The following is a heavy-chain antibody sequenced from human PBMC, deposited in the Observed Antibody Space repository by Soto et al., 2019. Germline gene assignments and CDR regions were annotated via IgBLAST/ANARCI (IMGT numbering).Heavy chain of an antibody. V-gene: IGHV1-18*01. D-gene: IGHD2-2*01. CDR2: ISAYNGNT. CDR3: ARGLECSSTSCHAWVVAKGDFDY. Sequence: QVQLVQSGAEVKKPGASVKVSCKASGYTFTSYGISWVRQAPGQGLEWRGWISAYNGNTNYAQKLQGRVTMTTDTSTSTAYMELRSLRSDETAVYYCARGLECSSTSCHAWVVAKGDFDYWGQGTLVTVSS. J-gene: IGHJ4*02. CDR1: GYTFTSYG.